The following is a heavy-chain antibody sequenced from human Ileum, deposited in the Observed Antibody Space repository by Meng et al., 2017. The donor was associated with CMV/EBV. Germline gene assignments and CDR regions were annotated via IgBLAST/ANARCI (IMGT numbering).Heavy chain of an antibody. V-gene: IGHV4-34*01. Sequence: QGQLSQGGDGLLKPSDTLSLTCGGYGGSFSNYYWSGILQSPGKGLELIGEIHPSGSTYYNPSLNSRVTMSVDTSKNQFSLNLRSVTAADTAVYYCSRGADAYKSGRSWGQGTLVTVSS. D-gene: IGHD5-24*01. CDR2: IHPSGST. CDR1: GGSFSNYY. CDR3: SRGADAYKSGRS. J-gene: IGHJ5*02.